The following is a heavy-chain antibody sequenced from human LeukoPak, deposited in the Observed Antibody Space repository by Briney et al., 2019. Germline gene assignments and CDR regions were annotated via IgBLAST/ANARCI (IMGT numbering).Heavy chain of an antibody. CDR1: GGTFSSYA. V-gene: IGHV1-69*13. CDR3: ARVPLLYPYYYYYYMDV. Sequence: ASVKVSCKASGGTFSSYAINWVRQAPGQGLEWMGGIIPIFGTANYAQKFQGRVTITADESTSTAYMELSSLRSEDTAVYYCARVPLLYPYYYYYYMDVWGKGTTVTVSS. D-gene: IGHD2-2*02. CDR2: IIPIFGTA. J-gene: IGHJ6*03.